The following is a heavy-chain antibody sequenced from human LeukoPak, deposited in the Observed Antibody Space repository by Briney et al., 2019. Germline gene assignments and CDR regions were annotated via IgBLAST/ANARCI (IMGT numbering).Heavy chain of an antibody. V-gene: IGHV4-59*01. Sequence: KTSETLSLTCTVSGGSISSYFWSWIRQPPGKGLEWIGYIYYSGSTNYNPSLKSRVTMSIDTSKNQFSLKLTSVTAADTAFYYCARVLEWSRRPYYMDVWDKGTTVTVSS. D-gene: IGHD3-3*01. J-gene: IGHJ6*03. CDR2: IYYSGST. CDR1: GGSISSYF. CDR3: ARVLEWSRRPYYMDV.